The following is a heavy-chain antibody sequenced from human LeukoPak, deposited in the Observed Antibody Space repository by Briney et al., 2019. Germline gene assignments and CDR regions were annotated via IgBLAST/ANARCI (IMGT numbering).Heavy chain of an antibody. CDR3: ARASRYNWNYGRTYYFDY. CDR2: MNPNSGNT. Sequence: GASVKVSCKASGYTFTSYDINWVRQATGQGLERMGWMNPNSGNTGYAQKFQGRVTMTRNTSISTAYMELSSLRSEDTAVYYCARASRYNWNYGRTYYFDYWGQGTLVTVSS. CDR1: GYTFTSYD. J-gene: IGHJ4*02. D-gene: IGHD1-7*01. V-gene: IGHV1-8*01.